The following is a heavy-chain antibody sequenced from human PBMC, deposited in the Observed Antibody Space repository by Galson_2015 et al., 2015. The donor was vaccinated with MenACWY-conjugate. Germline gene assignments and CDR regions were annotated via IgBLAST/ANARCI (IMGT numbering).Heavy chain of an antibody. J-gene: IGHJ4*02. CDR3: ARGGYDLDY. D-gene: IGHD5-12*01. CDR2: IKYDGTEK. V-gene: IGHV3-7*03. Sequence: VRQAPGKGLEWVAHIKYDGTEKAYVASVKGRFTIARDNVKNLLHLQMNSLRAQDTAVYYCARGGYDLDYWGQGTLVTVSS.